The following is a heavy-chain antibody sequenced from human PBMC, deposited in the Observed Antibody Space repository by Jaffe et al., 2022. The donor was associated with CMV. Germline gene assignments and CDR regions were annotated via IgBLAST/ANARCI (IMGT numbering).Heavy chain of an antibody. CDR1: GYTFTSYG. CDR3: ARDYEPYYYDSSGYYPWGRGDY. Sequence: QVQLVQSGAEVKKPGASVKVSCKASGYTFTSYGISWVRQAPGQGLEWMGWISAYNGNTNYAQKLQGRVTMTTDTSTSTAYMELRSLRSDDTAVYYCARDYEPYYYDSSGYYPWGRGDYWGQGTLVTVSS. D-gene: IGHD3-22*01. CDR2: ISAYNGNT. V-gene: IGHV1-18*01. J-gene: IGHJ4*02.